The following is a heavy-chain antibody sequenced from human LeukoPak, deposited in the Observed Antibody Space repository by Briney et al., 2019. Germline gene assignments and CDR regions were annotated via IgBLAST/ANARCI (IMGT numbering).Heavy chain of an antibody. CDR3: ARDYDYDSSASDDALDV. CDR1: GYTLTSYG. J-gene: IGHJ3*01. Sequence: SVKVSCKASGYTLTSYGISGVRQAPGQGLGWVGGINPIFQTATYADNFQERLTIIADESTNTVYMELSSLRSDDTAVYYCARDYDYDSSASDDALDVWGQGTTVTVSS. D-gene: IGHD3-22*01. CDR2: INPIFQTA. V-gene: IGHV1-69*13.